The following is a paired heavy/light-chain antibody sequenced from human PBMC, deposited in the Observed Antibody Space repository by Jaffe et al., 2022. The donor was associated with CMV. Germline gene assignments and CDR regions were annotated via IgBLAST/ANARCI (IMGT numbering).Heavy chain of an antibody. Sequence: QVHLQESGPGLVKPSETLSLTCAVSGGPINTNWWSWVRQPPGKGLEWIGEIYHTGRSNYHPSLKSRVIISVDNSNNQISLNLNSVTAADTAVYYCARHIAVAGTRGFDYWGQGSLVTVSS. CDR2: IYHTGRS. CDR1: GGPINTNW. CDR3: ARHIAVAGTRGFDY. D-gene: IGHD6-13*01. V-gene: IGHV4-4*02. J-gene: IGHJ4*02.
Light chain of an antibody. Sequence: DIVLTQSPDTLSLSLGERATLSCRASQTFSSGYLAWYQQKPGQAPRLLIYAASSRATGIPDRFSGSGSGTDFTLTISRLEPEDSAVYYCQCQRYDSSPMYTFGQGTKLEIK. CDR2: AAS. CDR1: QTFSSGY. CDR3: QRYDSSPMYT. J-gene: IGKJ2*01. V-gene: IGKV3-20*01.